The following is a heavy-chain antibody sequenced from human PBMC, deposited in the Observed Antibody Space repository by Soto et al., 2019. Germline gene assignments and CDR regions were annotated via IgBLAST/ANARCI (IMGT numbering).Heavy chain of an antibody. Sequence: GASVKVSCKASGFTFTSSAVQWVRQARGQRLEWIGWIVVGSGNTNYAQKFQERVTITRDMSTSTAYMELSSLRSEDTAVYYCAKGHCSGGSCYRRRSYYYYMDVWGKGTTVTVSS. CDR2: IVVGSGNT. CDR1: GFTFTSSA. J-gene: IGHJ6*03. V-gene: IGHV1-58*01. D-gene: IGHD2-15*01. CDR3: AKGHCSGGSCYRRRSYYYYMDV.